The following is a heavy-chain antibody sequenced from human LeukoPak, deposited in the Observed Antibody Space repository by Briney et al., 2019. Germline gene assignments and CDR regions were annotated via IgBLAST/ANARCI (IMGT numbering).Heavy chain of an antibody. V-gene: IGHV1-69*05. J-gene: IGHJ5*02. Sequence: ASVKVSCKASGGTFGSYAISWVRQAPGQGLEWMGGIIPIFGTANYAQKLQGRVTMTTDTSTSTAYMELRSLRSDDTAVYYCARAWLGLTGDGYTADNWFDPWGQGTLVTVSS. D-gene: IGHD5-24*01. CDR2: IIPIFGTA. CDR1: GGTFGSYA. CDR3: ARAWLGLTGDGYTADNWFDP.